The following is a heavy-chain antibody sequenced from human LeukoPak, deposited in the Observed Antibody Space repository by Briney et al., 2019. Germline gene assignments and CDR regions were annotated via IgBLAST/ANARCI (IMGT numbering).Heavy chain of an antibody. CDR1: GFTFSSYW. D-gene: IGHD6-19*01. CDR2: IYSGGST. J-gene: IGHJ4*02. CDR3: AGYSSGWYSNY. V-gene: IGHV3-66*01. Sequence: GGSLRLSCAASGFTFSSYWMHWVRQAPGKGLEWVSVIYSGGSTYYADSVKGRFTISRDNSKNTLYLQMNSLRAEDTAVYYCAGYSSGWYSNYWGQGTLVTVSS.